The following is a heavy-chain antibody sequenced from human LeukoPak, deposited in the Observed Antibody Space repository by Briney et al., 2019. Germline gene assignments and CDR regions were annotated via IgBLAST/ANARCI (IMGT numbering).Heavy chain of an antibody. CDR2: IYASGSI. V-gene: IGHV4-4*07. CDR3: ARSARFNYFYMDV. Sequence: SETLSLTCSVSGGSITNFFWTWIRQPAGKGLEYIGRIYASGSIDYNPSLKSRVTMSVDTSNNQFSLNLTSVTTADTALYFCARSARFNYFYMDVWGKGTSVTVSS. CDR1: GGSITNFF. D-gene: IGHD2-15*01. J-gene: IGHJ6*03.